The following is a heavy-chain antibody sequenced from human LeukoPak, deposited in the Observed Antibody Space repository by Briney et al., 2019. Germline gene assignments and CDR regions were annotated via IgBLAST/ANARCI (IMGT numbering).Heavy chain of an antibody. CDR1: GGSFSGYY. D-gene: IGHD6-13*01. J-gene: IGHJ4*02. V-gene: IGHV4-34*01. CDR2: INHSGST. CDR3: ARGVRGYSSRKFDY. Sequence: PSETLSLTCAVYGGSFSGYYWSWIRQPPGKGLEWIGEINHSGSTNYNPSLKSRVTISVGTSKNQFSLKLSSVTAADTAVYYCARGVRGYSSRKFDYWGQGTLVTVSS.